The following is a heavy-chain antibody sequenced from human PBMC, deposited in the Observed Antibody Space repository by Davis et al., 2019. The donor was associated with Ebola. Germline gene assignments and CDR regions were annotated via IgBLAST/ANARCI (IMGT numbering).Heavy chain of an antibody. CDR2: ISGSGGST. CDR1: GFTFSSYA. CDR3: NAGLWFRGSDAFDI. D-gene: IGHD3-10*01. Sequence: GESLKISCAASGFTFSSYAMSWVRQAPGKGLEWVSAISGSGGSTYYADSVKGRFTISRDNSKNTLYLQMNSLRAEDTAVYYCNAGLWFRGSDAFDIWGQGTMVTVSS. V-gene: IGHV3-23*01. J-gene: IGHJ3*02.